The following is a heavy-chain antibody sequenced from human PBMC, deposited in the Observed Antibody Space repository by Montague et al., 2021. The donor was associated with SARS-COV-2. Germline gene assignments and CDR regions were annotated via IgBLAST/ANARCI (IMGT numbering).Heavy chain of an antibody. Sequence: SETLSLTCAVYGGSFSGCYWSWIRQPPGKGLGWIGEINHSGSTNYNPSLKSRVTISVDTSKNQFSLKLSSVTAADTAVYYCARGTEYGSGIYSHYYYDHWGQGTLVTVSS. J-gene: IGHJ4*02. CDR2: INHSGST. V-gene: IGHV4-34*01. D-gene: IGHD3-10*01. CDR1: GGSFSGCY. CDR3: ARGTEYGSGIYSHYYYDH.